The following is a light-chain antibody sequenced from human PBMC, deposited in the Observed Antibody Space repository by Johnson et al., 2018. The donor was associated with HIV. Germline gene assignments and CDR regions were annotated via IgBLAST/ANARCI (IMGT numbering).Light chain of an antibody. CDR2: DNN. Sequence: QSVLTQPPSVSAAPGQKVTISCSGSSSNIGNNFVSWYQQLPGTAPKLLIYDNNKRPSGIPDRFSGSKSDTSATLGITGLQTGDEADYYCGTWNSSLSAHDYVFGTGTKVTVL. J-gene: IGLJ1*01. CDR3: GTWNSSLSAHDYV. V-gene: IGLV1-51*01. CDR1: SSNIGNNF.